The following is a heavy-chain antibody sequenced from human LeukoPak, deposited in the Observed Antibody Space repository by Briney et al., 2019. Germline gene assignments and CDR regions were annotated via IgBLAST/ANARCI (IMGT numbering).Heavy chain of an antibody. J-gene: IGHJ3*02. Sequence: GASVKVSCRASGYTFIGYYMHWVRQAPGQGLEWMGRINPSSGGTNYAQKFQGRVTMTRDTSISTAYMELSRLRSDDTAVYYCARDLEWELLAFDIWGQETMVTVSS. CDR2: INPSSGGT. D-gene: IGHD1-26*01. CDR1: GYTFIGYY. CDR3: ARDLEWELLAFDI. V-gene: IGHV1-2*06.